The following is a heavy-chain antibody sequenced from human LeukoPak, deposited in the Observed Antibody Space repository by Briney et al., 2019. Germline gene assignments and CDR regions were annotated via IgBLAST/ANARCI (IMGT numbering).Heavy chain of an antibody. V-gene: IGHV5-51*01. Sequence: GESLKISCKGSGYSFTSYWIGWVRQMPGKGLEWMGIIYPGDSDTRYSPSFQGQVTISADKSISTAYLQWSSLKASDTAMYYCARLGLVVVPAAMPSEFYYYYYMDVWGKGTTVTISS. CDR1: GYSFTSYW. CDR3: ARLGLVVVPAAMPSEFYYYYYMDV. CDR2: IYPGDSDT. D-gene: IGHD2-2*01. J-gene: IGHJ6*03.